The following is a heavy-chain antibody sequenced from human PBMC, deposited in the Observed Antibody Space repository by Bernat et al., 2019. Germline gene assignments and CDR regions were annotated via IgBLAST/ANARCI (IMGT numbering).Heavy chain of an antibody. CDR2: ISGSGEST. Sequence: EVQLLESGGGLVQPGGSLRLSCAVSGFTFSSYAMSWVRQAPGKGLEWVSGISGSGESTYYADSVKGRFTISRDNSKNTLYLQMDSLRAEDRAVYYCAKGRSSGTTSCYNYWGQGTLITVSS. J-gene: IGHJ4*02. CDR3: AKGRSSGTTSCYNY. CDR1: GFTFSSYA. D-gene: IGHD2-2*02. V-gene: IGHV3-23*01.